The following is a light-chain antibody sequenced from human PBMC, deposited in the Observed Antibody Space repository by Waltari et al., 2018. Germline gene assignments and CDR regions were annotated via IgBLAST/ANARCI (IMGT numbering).Light chain of an antibody. CDR3: CSYAGANTYV. CDR2: EVS. V-gene: IGLV2-23*02. CDR1: SSDVGSYNL. J-gene: IGLJ1*01. Sequence: QSALTQPASVSGSPGHSITGSCPGTSSDVGSYNLVSWYQHHPPKAPKLMIYEVSKRPSGVSNRFSGSKSGNTASLTISGLQPEDEADYYCCSYAGANTYVFGSGTKVTVL.